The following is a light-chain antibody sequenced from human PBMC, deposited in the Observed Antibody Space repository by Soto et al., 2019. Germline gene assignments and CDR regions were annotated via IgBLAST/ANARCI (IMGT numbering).Light chain of an antibody. CDR2: GVS. V-gene: IGKV3-20*01. CDR3: QQYGTSPWT. Sequence: EIVLTQSPGTLSLSPGDRATLSCRASQSVRSSYLAWYQQKLGQAPRLLIYGVSNRATGIPDWFSGSGSGTDFTLTISRLESEDFAVYDCQQYGTSPWTFGQGTKVEIK. CDR1: QSVRSSY. J-gene: IGKJ1*01.